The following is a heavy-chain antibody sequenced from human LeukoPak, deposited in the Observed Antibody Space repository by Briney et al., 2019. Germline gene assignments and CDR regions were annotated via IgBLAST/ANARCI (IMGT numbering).Heavy chain of an antibody. Sequence: GGSLRLSCAASGFTFSSYAMSWVRQAPGKGLEWVSAISGSGGSTYYADSVKGRFTISRDNSKNTLYLQMNSLRAEDTAVYYCAKGRPRIAVAGEVFDYFDYWGQGTLVTVSS. CDR2: ISGSGGST. CDR3: AKGRPRIAVAGEVFDYFDY. CDR1: GFTFSSYA. J-gene: IGHJ4*02. D-gene: IGHD6-19*01. V-gene: IGHV3-23*01.